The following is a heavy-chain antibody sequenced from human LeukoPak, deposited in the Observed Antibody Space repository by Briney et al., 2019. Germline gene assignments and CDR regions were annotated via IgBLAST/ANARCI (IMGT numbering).Heavy chain of an antibody. Sequence: ASVKVSCKASGGTFSSYAISWVRQAPGQGLEWMGGIIPIFGTANYAQKFQGKVTITTDESTSTAYMELSSLRSEDTAVYYCARDQATGFLGWLLDGEPPGAFDIWGQGTMVTVSS. CDR2: IIPIFGTA. V-gene: IGHV1-69*05. J-gene: IGHJ3*02. D-gene: IGHD3-3*01. CDR3: ARDQATGFLGWLLDGEPPGAFDI. CDR1: GGTFSSYA.